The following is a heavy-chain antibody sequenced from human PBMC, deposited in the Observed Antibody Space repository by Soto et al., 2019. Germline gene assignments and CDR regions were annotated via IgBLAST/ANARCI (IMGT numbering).Heavy chain of an antibody. Sequence: ETLSLTCAVYGGSFSGYYWSWIRQPPGKGLEWIGEINHSGSTNYNPSLKSRVTISVDTSKNQFSLKLSSVTAADTAVYYCASRHVYYDSSGYYSPLDYWGQGTLVTVSS. CDR1: GGSFSGYY. CDR3: ASRHVYYDSSGYYSPLDY. V-gene: IGHV4-34*01. D-gene: IGHD3-22*01. CDR2: INHSGST. J-gene: IGHJ4*02.